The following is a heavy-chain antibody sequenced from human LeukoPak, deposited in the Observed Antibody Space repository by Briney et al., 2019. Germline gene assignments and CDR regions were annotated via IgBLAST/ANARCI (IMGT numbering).Heavy chain of an antibody. CDR3: ARGRWLLAAAGVKEFDY. D-gene: IGHD6-13*01. CDR2: INHSGST. V-gene: IGHV4-34*01. J-gene: IGHJ4*02. Sequence: PSETLSLTCAVYGGSFSGYYWSWIRQPPGKGLEWIGEINHSGSTNYNPSLKSRVTISVDTSKNQFSLKLSSVTAADTAVYYCARGRWLLAAAGVKEFDYWGQGTLVTVSS. CDR1: GGSFSGYY.